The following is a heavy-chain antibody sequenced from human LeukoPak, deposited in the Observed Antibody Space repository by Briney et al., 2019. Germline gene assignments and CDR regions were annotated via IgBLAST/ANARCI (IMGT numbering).Heavy chain of an antibody. CDR1: RFTFSSYA. Sequence: GASLRLSCAASRFTFSSYAMSWVRQAPGKGLEWVSAISGSGGSTYYADSVKGRFTISRDNSKNTLYLQMNSLRAEDTAVYYCAKSDCSSTSCYINYWGQGTLVTVSS. CDR2: ISGSGGST. J-gene: IGHJ4*02. CDR3: AKSDCSSTSCYINY. V-gene: IGHV3-23*01. D-gene: IGHD2-2*02.